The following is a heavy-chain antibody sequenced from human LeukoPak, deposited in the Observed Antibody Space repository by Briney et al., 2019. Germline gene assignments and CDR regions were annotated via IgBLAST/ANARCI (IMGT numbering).Heavy chain of an antibody. V-gene: IGHV3-23*01. D-gene: IGHD1-26*01. CDR3: AKEKIAGIVGATTDFDY. Sequence: PGGSLRLSCAASGFTFSSYAMNWVRQAPGKGLEWVSTISNSGESTYYADSVKGRFTISRDNPKNTLYLQMNSLRAEDTAVYYCAKEKIAGIVGATTDFDYWGQGTLVTVSS. CDR1: GFTFSSYA. CDR2: ISNSGEST. J-gene: IGHJ4*02.